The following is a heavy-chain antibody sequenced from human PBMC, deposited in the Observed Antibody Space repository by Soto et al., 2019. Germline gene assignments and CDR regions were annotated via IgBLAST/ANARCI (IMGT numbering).Heavy chain of an antibody. Sequence: SETLSLTCTVSGGSISSGGYYWSWIRQHPGKGLEWIGYIYYSGSTYYNPSLKSRVTISVDTSKNQFSLKLSSVTAADTAVYYCARAPYGSGSYYYFDYWGQGTLVTVSS. CDR3: ARAPYGSGSYYYFDY. D-gene: IGHD3-10*01. CDR1: GGSISSGGYY. V-gene: IGHV4-31*03. J-gene: IGHJ4*02. CDR2: IYYSGST.